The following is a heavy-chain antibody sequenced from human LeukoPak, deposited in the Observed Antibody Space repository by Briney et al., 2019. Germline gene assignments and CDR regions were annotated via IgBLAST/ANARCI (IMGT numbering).Heavy chain of an antibody. CDR1: GGSISHYY. J-gene: IGHJ4*02. CDR3: ARDRGWNYLRECFDF. V-gene: IGHV4-59*01. Sequence: SETLSLTCTVSGGSISHYYWSWIRQSPGKGLEWIGYIYYSGTTNYNPSLKSRVTISVDTSRNQFSLQLRSVTAADTAVYYCARDRGWNYLRECFDFWGQGALVPVSS. CDR2: IYYSGTT. D-gene: IGHD1-7*01.